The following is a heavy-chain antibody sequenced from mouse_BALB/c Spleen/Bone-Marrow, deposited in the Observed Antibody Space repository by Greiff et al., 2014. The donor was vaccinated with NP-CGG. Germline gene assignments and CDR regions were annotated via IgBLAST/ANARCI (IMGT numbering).Heavy chain of an antibody. V-gene: IGHV1-54*01. Sequence: VKLMESGAELVRPGTSVTVSCKASGYAFTNYLIEWEKQRPGQGLEWIGVINPGSGGINYNEKFRVKATLTADKSSSIVYMQLSSLTSDDSAVYFCARELGRGFAYWGQGTLVTVSA. J-gene: IGHJ3*01. D-gene: IGHD4-1*01. CDR3: ARELGRGFAY. CDR1: GYAFTNYL. CDR2: INPGSGGI.